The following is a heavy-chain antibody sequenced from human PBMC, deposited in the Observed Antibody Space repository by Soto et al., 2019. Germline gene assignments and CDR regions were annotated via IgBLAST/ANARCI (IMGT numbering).Heavy chain of an antibody. J-gene: IGHJ6*02. V-gene: IGHV4-59*01. CDR1: GASISSYY. D-gene: IGHD1-26*01. CDR2: IYYSGST. CDR3: ARKRSGSYDYYYYVMDV. Sequence: SETLSLTCTVSGASISSYYWSWIRQPPGKGLEWIGYIYYSGSTNYNPSLKSRVTISVDTSKNQFSLKLSSVTAADTAVYYCARKRSGSYDYYYYVMDVRGQGTTVTVSS.